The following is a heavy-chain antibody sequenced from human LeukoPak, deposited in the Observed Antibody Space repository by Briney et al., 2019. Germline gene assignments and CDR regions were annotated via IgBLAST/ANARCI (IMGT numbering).Heavy chain of an antibody. CDR1: GYTFTTYG. J-gene: IGHJ4*02. V-gene: IGHV1-18*01. CDR2: ISGYHGDT. CDR3: ARAPTSYSSGSFSKYYFGS. D-gene: IGHD3-10*01. Sequence: ASVKVSCKASGYTFTTYGISWVRQAPGQGLEWMGWISGYHGDTDYAQKFQGRVTMTTDTSTSAAYMELKSLKSDDTAVYYCARAPTSYSSGSFSKYYFGSWGQGTLVTVSS.